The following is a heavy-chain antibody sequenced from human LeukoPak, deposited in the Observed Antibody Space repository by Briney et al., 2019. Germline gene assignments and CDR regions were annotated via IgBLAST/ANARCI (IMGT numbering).Heavy chain of an antibody. CDR1: GYTFTRYY. D-gene: IGHD4-23*01. CDR3: ARAPGYGGNSDY. Sequence: ASVTVSCKASGYTFTRYYIHWVRQAPGQGLEWMGTVNPSGDSTSYAQKFQGRVTMTRDTSTSTVYMELSSLTSEDTAVYYCARAPGYGGNSDYWGQGTLVTVSS. V-gene: IGHV1-46*01. J-gene: IGHJ4*02. CDR2: VNPSGDST.